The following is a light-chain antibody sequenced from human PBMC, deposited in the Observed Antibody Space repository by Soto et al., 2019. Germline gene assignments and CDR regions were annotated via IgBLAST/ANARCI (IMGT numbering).Light chain of an antibody. V-gene: IGLV1-47*01. J-gene: IGLJ2*01. CDR1: ISNIGTNY. Sequence: QSVLTQPPSASGTPGQRVTISCSGSISNIGTNYVYWYQQLPGTAPKLLIFRHDQRPSGVPDRFSGSKSGTSASLAISGLRSEVEAEYYCASWDDSLSGPVFGGGTKLTVL. CDR2: RHD. CDR3: ASWDDSLSGPV.